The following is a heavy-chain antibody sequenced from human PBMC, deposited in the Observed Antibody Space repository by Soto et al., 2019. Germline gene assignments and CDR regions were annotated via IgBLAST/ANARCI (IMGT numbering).Heavy chain of an antibody. D-gene: IGHD1-1*01. J-gene: IGHJ6*02. V-gene: IGHV1-69*12. CDR2: IIPIFGTT. Sequence: QVQLVQSGAEVKKPGSSVKVSCKASGGTFSSYAIDWERQAPGQGLEWMGGIIPIFGTTNYAQKLQGRVKLTADESTRTAYMELSTLRSEDTAVYYCARGTVTGSEYNYYYYGMDVWGQGTTVTVSS. CDR1: GGTFSSYA. CDR3: ARGTVTGSEYNYYYYGMDV.